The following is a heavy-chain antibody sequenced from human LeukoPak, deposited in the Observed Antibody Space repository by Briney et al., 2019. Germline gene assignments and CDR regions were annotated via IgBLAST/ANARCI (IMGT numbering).Heavy chain of an antibody. J-gene: IGHJ3*02. CDR3: ARALTHNCSSTSCYKYDAFDI. CDR1: GGSISSYY. Sequence: PSETLSLTCTVSGGSISSYYWSWIRQPAGKGLEWIGRIYTSGSTNYNPSLKSRVTMSVDTSKNQFSLKLSSVTAADTAVYYCARALTHNCSSTSCYKYDAFDIWGQGTMVTVSS. CDR2: IYTSGST. V-gene: IGHV4-4*07. D-gene: IGHD2-2*02.